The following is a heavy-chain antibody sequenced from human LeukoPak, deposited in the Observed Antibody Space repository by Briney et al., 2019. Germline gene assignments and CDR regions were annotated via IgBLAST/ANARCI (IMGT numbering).Heavy chain of an antibody. CDR3: ASWGSSGSEAFDI. V-gene: IGHV1-2*02. Sequence: GSVKLSCKASGYTFTGYYMHWVRQAPGQGLEWMGWINPNSGGTNYAQKFQGRVNMTRDTSNNTAYMELSRLRSDDTAVYYCASWGSSGSEAFDIWGQGTMVTVSS. J-gene: IGHJ3*02. CDR2: INPNSGGT. CDR1: GYTFTGYY. D-gene: IGHD3-22*01.